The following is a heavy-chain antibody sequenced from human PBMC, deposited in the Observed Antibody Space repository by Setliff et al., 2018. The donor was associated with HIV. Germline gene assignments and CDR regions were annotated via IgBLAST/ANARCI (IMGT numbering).Heavy chain of an antibody. CDR3: ATRPRIAARPFDY. V-gene: IGHV4-31*03. Sequence: SETLSLTCSVSGVSVGSGDYYWHWIRQRPEKALEWIGYIFHSGDTYYNPSLKSRISMSVDTSKNQFSLELTSLTAADTAVYYCATRPRIAARPFDYWGQGMLVTV. CDR1: GVSVGSGDYY. J-gene: IGHJ4*02. D-gene: IGHD6-6*01. CDR2: IFHSGDT.